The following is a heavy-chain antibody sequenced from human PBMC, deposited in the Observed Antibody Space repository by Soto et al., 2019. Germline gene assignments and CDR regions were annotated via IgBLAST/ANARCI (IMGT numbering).Heavy chain of an antibody. CDR1: GYTLTELF. CDR3: ATWDSSGWRYYGMDV. CDR2: FDPEDGET. V-gene: IGHV1-24*01. D-gene: IGHD6-19*01. Sequence: ASVKVSCKVSGYTLTELFMHWVRKATGKGLEWMGGFDPEDGETIYAQKFQGRVTMTEDTSTDTAYMELSSLRSEDTAVYYCATWDSSGWRYYGMDVWGQGTTVTVSS. J-gene: IGHJ6*02.